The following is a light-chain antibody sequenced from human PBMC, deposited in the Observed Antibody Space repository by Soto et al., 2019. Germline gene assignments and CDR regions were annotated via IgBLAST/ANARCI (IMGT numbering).Light chain of an antibody. J-gene: IGKJ3*01. CDR2: GAS. Sequence: EIVLTQSPGTLSLSPGERATLSCRASQSVTSSYLAWYQQKPGHAPRLLIYGASTGATGIPDRFSGSGSGTDFTLTISRLEPEDFAVYYCQQYGSSFTFGPGTKVDI. CDR1: QSVTSSY. CDR3: QQYGSSFT. V-gene: IGKV3-20*01.